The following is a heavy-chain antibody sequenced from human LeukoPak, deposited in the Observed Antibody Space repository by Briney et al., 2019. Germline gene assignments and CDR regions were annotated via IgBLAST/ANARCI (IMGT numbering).Heavy chain of an antibody. CDR3: ARTRSALYYYGSGINY. V-gene: IGHV4-34*01. J-gene: IGHJ4*02. D-gene: IGHD3-10*01. CDR1: GGSFSGYY. CDR2: INHSGST. Sequence: SETLSLTCAVYGGSFSGYYWSWIRQPAGKGLEWVGEINHSGSTNYNPSLKSRVTISVDTSKNQFSLKLSSATAADTAVYYCARTRSALYYYGSGINYWGQGTLVTVSS.